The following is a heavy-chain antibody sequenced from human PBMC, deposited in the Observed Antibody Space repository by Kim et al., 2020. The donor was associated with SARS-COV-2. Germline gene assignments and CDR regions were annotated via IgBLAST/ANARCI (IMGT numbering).Heavy chain of an antibody. J-gene: IGHJ4*02. Sequence: ESVKGRFTISRDNSKNTLYLQMNSLRAEDTAVYYCARDSAGYSYGYFFDYWGQGTLVTVSS. V-gene: IGHV3-30*07. D-gene: IGHD5-18*01. CDR3: ARDSAGYSYGYFFDY.